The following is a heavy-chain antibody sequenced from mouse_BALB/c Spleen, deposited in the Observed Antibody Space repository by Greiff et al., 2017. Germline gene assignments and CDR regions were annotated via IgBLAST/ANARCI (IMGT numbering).Heavy chain of an antibody. CDR3: TRTGNYHYAMDY. J-gene: IGHJ4*01. D-gene: IGHD2-1*01. CDR2: IYPSDSYT. V-gene: IGHV1-69*02. CDR1: GYTFTSYW. Sequence: QVQLKQPGAELVRPGASVKLSCKASGYTFTSYWINWVKQRPGQGLEWIGNIYPSDSYTNYNQKFKDKATLTVDKSSSTAYMQLSSPTSEDSAVYYCTRTGNYHYAMDYWGQGTSVTVSS.